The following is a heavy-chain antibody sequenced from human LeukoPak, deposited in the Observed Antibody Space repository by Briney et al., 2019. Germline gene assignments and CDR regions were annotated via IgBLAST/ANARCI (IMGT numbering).Heavy chain of an antibody. CDR3: ARIGRVYGDYFDY. J-gene: IGHJ4*02. Sequence: PGGSLRLSCAASGFSFSSCWMTWLRQAPGRGLEWVGNIKPDGSETDYVDSVKGRFTISRDNTRNSLYLQMNSLRAEDTAVYYCARIGRVYGDYFDYWGQGTLVTVSS. D-gene: IGHD4-17*01. CDR1: GFSFSSCW. CDR2: IKPDGSET. V-gene: IGHV3-7*05.